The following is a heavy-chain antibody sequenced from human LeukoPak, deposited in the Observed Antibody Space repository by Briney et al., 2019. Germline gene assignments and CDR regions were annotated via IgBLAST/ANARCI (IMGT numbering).Heavy chain of an antibody. CDR1: GGSVSSGSYY. CDR3: ARDYRRHYGSGPPQPLNYYYGMDV. J-gene: IGHJ6*04. CDR2: IYYSGST. Sequence: SETLSLTCTVSGGSVSSGSYYWSWIRQPPGKGLEWIGYIYYSGSTNYNPSLKSRVTISVDTSKNQFSLKLSSVTAADTAVYYCARDYRRHYGSGPPQPLNYYYGMDVWGKGTTVTVSS. D-gene: IGHD3-10*01. V-gene: IGHV4-61*01.